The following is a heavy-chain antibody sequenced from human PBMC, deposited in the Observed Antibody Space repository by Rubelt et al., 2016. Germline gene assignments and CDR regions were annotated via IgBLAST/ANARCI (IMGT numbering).Heavy chain of an antibody. CDR2: TNPRGGST. D-gene: IGHD6-19*01. V-gene: IGHV1-46*01. J-gene: IGHJ3*02. CDR1: GYTSTSYY. Sequence: QVPLVQSGAEVKKPGASVKVSCKASGYTSTSYYMHRVRQAPAQRLEWMGITNPRGGSTSYAQKFQDRVTMTRDTATSTVYMELNRLTPDDTAVYYCATSSGYSSGWGAFDIWGQGTMVTVSS. CDR3: ATSSGYSSGWGAFDI.